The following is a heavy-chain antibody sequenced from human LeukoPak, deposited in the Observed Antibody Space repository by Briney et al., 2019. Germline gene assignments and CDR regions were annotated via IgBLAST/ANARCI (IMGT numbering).Heavy chain of an antibody. CDR3: ARTVGTMIGYYYYMDV. CDR2: IYPGDSDT. CDR1: GYSFTSYW. Sequence: GESLKISCKGSGYSFTSYWIGWVRQMPGKGPEWMGIIYPGDSDTRYSPSFQGQVTISADKSISTAYLQWSSLKASDTAMYYCARTVGTMIGYYYYMDVWGKGTTVTVSS. D-gene: IGHD3-22*01. J-gene: IGHJ6*03. V-gene: IGHV5-51*01.